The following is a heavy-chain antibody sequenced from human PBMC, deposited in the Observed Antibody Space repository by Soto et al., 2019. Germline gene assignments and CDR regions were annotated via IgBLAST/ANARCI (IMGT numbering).Heavy chain of an antibody. V-gene: IGHV4-59*01. CDR3: AREEVVVAASPGAGYYGMDV. D-gene: IGHD2-15*01. CDR1: GGSISSYY. J-gene: IGHJ6*02. Sequence: SETLSLTCTVSGGSISSYYWSWIRQPPGKGLEWIGYIYYSGSTNYNPSLKSRVTISVDTSKNQFSLKLSSVTAADTAVYYCAREEVVVAASPGAGYYGMDVWGQGTTVTVSS. CDR2: IYYSGST.